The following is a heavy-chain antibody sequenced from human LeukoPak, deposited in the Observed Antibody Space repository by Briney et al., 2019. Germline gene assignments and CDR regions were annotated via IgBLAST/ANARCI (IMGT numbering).Heavy chain of an antibody. CDR3: AKGYNIGYSTFEN. V-gene: IGHV3-23*01. D-gene: IGHD3-22*01. CDR2: VSGNGDST. Sequence: GGSLRLSCAASGFTFNRFAMSWVRQAPGQGLEWVSTVSGNGDSTFYAGPVTGLFTISRGNSKHPMYRQMNSLRAEDTAVYYCAKGYNIGYSTFENWGQETLVTVSS. J-gene: IGHJ4*02. CDR1: GFTFNRFA.